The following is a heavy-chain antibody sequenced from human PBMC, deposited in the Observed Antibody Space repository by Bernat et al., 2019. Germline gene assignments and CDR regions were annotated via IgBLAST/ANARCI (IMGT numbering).Heavy chain of an antibody. J-gene: IGHJ4*02. CDR3: ARDNSKARAGFDY. CDR2: IYYSGST. D-gene: IGHD2/OR15-2a*01. V-gene: IGHV4-31*03. Sequence: QLQLQESGPGLVKPSETLSLTCTVSGGSISSGGYYWSWIRQHPGKGLEWIGYIYYSGSTYYNPSLKSRVTISVDTSKNQFSLKLSYVTAADTAVYYCARDNSKARAGFDYWGQGTLVTVSS. CDR1: GGSISSGGYY.